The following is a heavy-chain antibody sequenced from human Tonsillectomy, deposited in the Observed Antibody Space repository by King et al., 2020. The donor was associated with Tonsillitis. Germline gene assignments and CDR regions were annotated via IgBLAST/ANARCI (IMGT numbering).Heavy chain of an antibody. CDR3: TKTRRVTAAGTGGDFDY. Sequence: VQLVETGGGLVKPGGSLRLSCAASGFTFSDAWMSWVRQAPGKGLEWVGRIKSKTDGETRDYIAPVTGRFTISRDDSKNTLYLQMNSLKTEDTAVYYCTKTRRVTAAGTGGDFDYWGQGTLVTVSS. CDR1: GFTFSDAW. D-gene: IGHD6-25*01. CDR2: IKSKTDGETR. J-gene: IGHJ4*02. V-gene: IGHV3-15*01.